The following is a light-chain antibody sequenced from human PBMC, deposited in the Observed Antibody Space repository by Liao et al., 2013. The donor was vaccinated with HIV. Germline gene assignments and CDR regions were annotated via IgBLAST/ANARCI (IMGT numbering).Light chain of an antibody. CDR1: NIGGES. CDR3: QLWDRSSAHPCV. CDR2: HET. V-gene: IGLV3-21*02. Sequence: SYVLTQPPSVSVAPGHTARITCAGDNIGGESVHWYQQKSGQAPVLVIFHETDRPSRISDRFSGSTSENTATLTISRAEAGDEADYYCQLWDRSSAHPCVFGPGTKVTVL. J-gene: IGLJ1*01.